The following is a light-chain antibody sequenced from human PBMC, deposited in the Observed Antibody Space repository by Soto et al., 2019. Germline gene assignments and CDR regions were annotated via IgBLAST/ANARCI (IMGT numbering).Light chain of an antibody. Sequence: DIVMTQSPDSLAVSLGERATINCKSSQSVLYSSNNKNYLAWYQQKPGQSPKLLIYWASTRESGVPDRFSGSGSGTDFSLTISSLQAEDVAVYYCQQYYSTPITFGQGTRLESK. V-gene: IGKV4-1*01. CDR3: QQYYSTPIT. J-gene: IGKJ5*01. CDR2: WAS. CDR1: QSVLYSSNNKNY.